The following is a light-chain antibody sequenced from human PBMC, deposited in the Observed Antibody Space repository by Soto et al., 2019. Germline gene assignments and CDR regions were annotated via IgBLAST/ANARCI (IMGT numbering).Light chain of an antibody. V-gene: IGKV3-20*01. CDR2: GAS. CDR3: LRYGDSPPAYT. J-gene: IGKJ2*01. CDR1: QSGSSRN. Sequence: EIVLTQSPGTVSLSPGERATLSCRASQSGSSRNLAWYRQKPGQAPSLLIFGASNRATGIPDRFSGSGSGTDFTLTISRLEPEDCAVYYCLRYGDSPPAYTFGQGTKLEI.